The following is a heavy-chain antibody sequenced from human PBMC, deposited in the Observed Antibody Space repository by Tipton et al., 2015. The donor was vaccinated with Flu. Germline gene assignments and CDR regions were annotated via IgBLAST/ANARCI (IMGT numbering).Heavy chain of an antibody. CDR3: ARKGLPDY. J-gene: IGHJ4*02. V-gene: IGHV3-7*03. Sequence: GSLRLSCVASGFTFSDYWMAWVRQAPGKGLEWVANIKQDGSVKYYVDSAKGRFTISRDNAETSLYLQMNSLRAEDTAVYYCARKGLPDYWGQGTLVTVSS. CDR1: GFTFSDYW. CDR2: IKQDGSVK.